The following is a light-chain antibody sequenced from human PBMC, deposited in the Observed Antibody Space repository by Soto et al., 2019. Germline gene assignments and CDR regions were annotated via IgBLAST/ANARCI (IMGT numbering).Light chain of an antibody. CDR3: SSYTSSSTLV. J-gene: IGLJ1*01. CDR2: DVS. CDR1: SSDVGGYDY. V-gene: IGLV2-14*01. Sequence: QSALTQPASVSGSPGQSITISCTGTSSDVGGYDYVSWYQQHPGKAPKLMIYDVSNRPSGVSTRFSGSKSGNTASLTISGRQAEDEADYYCSSYTSSSTLVFATGTKLTVI.